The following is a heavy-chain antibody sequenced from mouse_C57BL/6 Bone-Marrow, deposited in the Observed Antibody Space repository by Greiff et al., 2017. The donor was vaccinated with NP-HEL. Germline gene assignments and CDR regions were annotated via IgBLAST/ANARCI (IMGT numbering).Heavy chain of an antibody. J-gene: IGHJ2*01. Sequence: VQLQQPGAELVKPGASVKLSCKASGYTFTNYWMHWVKQRPGRGLEWIGRIDPNSGGTKYNEKFKRKATLTVDKLSSTAYMPLSSLISEDSAVYYCARYYYGSCYFDYWGQGTTLTVSS. D-gene: IGHD1-1*01. V-gene: IGHV1-72*01. CDR1: GYTFTNYW. CDR2: IDPNSGGT. CDR3: ARYYYGSCYFDY.